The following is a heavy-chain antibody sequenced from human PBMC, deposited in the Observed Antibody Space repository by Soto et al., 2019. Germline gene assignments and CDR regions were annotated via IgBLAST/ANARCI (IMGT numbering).Heavy chain of an antibody. J-gene: IGHJ3*02. Sequence: GGSLRLSCAASGFTFDDYAMHWVRQAPGKGLEWVSGISWNSGSIGYADSVKGRFTISRGNAKNSLYLQMNSLRAEDTALYYCAKDLHSSGWYPHDAFDIWGQGTMVTVSS. CDR2: ISWNSGSI. D-gene: IGHD6-19*01. CDR3: AKDLHSSGWYPHDAFDI. CDR1: GFTFDDYA. V-gene: IGHV3-9*01.